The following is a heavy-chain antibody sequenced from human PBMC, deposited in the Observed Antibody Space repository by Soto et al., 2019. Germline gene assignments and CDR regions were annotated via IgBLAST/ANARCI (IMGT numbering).Heavy chain of an antibody. J-gene: IGHJ4*02. Sequence: QVQLQQWGAGLLKPSETLSLTCAVYGGSFSGYYWSWIRQPPGKGLEWIGEINHSGSTNYNPSLKSRVTIAVDTSKNQFSLKLSSVTAADTAVYYCARGGPVHSGAYGGSYYFDYWGQGTLVTVSS. CDR1: GGSFSGYY. CDR3: ARGGPVHSGAYGGSYYFDY. CDR2: INHSGST. D-gene: IGHD2-15*01. V-gene: IGHV4-34*01.